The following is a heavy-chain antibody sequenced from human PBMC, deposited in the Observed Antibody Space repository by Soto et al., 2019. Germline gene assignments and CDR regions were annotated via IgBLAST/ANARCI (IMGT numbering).Heavy chain of an antibody. CDR3: ARASPYSSGFYS. Sequence: PSETLSLTCTVSGGSISSYYWSWIRQPPGKGLEWIGYIYYSGSTNYNPSLKSRVTISVDTSKNQFPLKLSSVTAADTAVYYCARASPYSSGFYSWGQGTMVTVSS. CDR1: GGSISSYY. V-gene: IGHV4-59*01. J-gene: IGHJ4*02. D-gene: IGHD6-19*01. CDR2: IYYSGST.